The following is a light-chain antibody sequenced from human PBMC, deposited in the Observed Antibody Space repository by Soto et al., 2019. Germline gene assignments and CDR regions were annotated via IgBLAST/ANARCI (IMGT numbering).Light chain of an antibody. CDR1: QSVSSN. CDR3: QQYGSSSWT. CDR2: GAS. J-gene: IGKJ1*01. V-gene: IGKV3D-15*01. Sequence: IVMTQSPATLSVSPGERATLSCRASQSVSSNLAWYQQQPGQAPRLLIYGASNRATGIPDRFSGSGSGTDFTLTISRLETEDFAVYDCQQYGSSSWTFGQGTKVDIK.